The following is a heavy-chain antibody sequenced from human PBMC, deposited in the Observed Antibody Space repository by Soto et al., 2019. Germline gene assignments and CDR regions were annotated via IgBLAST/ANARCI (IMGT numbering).Heavy chain of an antibody. J-gene: IGHJ4*02. CDR1: DYTFSNYA. D-gene: IGHD3-22*01. Sequence: ASVKVSCKASDYTFSNYAISWVRQAPGQGLEWMGWINTYNGNTNYAQKLQGRVTMTTDTSTSTAYMELRSLRSDDTAVYYCARDRSYYYDSSGPSGFDYWGQGTLVTVSS. CDR2: INTYNGNT. CDR3: ARDRSYYYDSSGPSGFDY. V-gene: IGHV1-18*01.